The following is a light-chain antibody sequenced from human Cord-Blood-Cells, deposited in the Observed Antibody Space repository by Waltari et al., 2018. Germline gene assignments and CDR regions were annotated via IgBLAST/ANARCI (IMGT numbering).Light chain of an antibody. CDR1: QDISND. J-gene: IGKJ4*01. Sequence: IQMTQSPPSLSASVGDRVTITCQARQDISNDLNWYQQKTGKAPKLLIYDASNLETGVPSRFSGSGSGTDFTFTISSLQPEDIATYYCEQYDNLHLTFGGGTKVEIK. V-gene: IGKV1-33*01. CDR3: EQYDNLHLT. CDR2: DAS.